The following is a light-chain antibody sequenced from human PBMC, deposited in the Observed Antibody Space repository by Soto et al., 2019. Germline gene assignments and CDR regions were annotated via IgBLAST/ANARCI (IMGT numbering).Light chain of an antibody. CDR1: QSVSSSY. J-gene: IGKJ1*01. V-gene: IGKV3-20*01. Sequence: EIGFTKSPGTLSLSTGERATLSCRASQSVSSSYLAWYQQKPGQAPRLLMYGASNRATGVPDRFSGSGSGTDFTLTISRLEPEDFAMYYCQQYGSSPWTFGQGTKVDIK. CDR2: GAS. CDR3: QQYGSSPWT.